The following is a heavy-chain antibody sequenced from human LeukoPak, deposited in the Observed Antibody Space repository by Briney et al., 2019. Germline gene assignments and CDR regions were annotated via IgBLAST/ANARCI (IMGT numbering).Heavy chain of an antibody. D-gene: IGHD3-3*01. CDR1: GFTFDDYA. V-gene: IGHV3-9*01. J-gene: IGHJ4*02. CDR3: AKNSPIFAVVIPLFDY. Sequence: GGSLRLSCAASGFTFDDYAMHWVRQAPGKGLEWVSGISWNSGSIGYADSVKGRFTISRDNSKNTLYLQVNSLRAEDTAVYHCAKNSPIFAVVIPLFDYWGQGTLVSVSS. CDR2: ISWNSGSI.